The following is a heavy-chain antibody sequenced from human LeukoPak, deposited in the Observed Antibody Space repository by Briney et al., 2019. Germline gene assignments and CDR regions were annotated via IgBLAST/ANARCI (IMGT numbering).Heavy chain of an antibody. Sequence: ASVKVSCKASGYTFTSYDINWVRQATGQGLEWMGWMSPNSGNTGYAQKFQGRVTMTRNTSISTAYMELSSLRSEDTAVYYCARLVGFGESNSYYFDYWGQGTLVTVSS. J-gene: IGHJ4*02. D-gene: IGHD3-10*01. CDR3: ARLVGFGESNSYYFDY. V-gene: IGHV1-8*01. CDR2: MSPNSGNT. CDR1: GYTFTSYD.